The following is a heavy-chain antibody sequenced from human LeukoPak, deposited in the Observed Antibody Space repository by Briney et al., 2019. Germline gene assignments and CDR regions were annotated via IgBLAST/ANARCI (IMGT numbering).Heavy chain of an antibody. CDR2: INPNSGDT. D-gene: IGHD2-21*02. CDR1: GGTFSSYA. V-gene: IGHV1-2*06. J-gene: IGHJ4*02. CDR3: ARDYCGGDCFPDY. Sequence: ASVKVSCKASGGTFSSYAISWVRQAPGQGLEWMGRINPNSGDTNYAQKFQGRVTMTRDTSISTAYMELSRLRSDDTAVYCCARDYCGGDCFPDYWGQGTLVTVSS.